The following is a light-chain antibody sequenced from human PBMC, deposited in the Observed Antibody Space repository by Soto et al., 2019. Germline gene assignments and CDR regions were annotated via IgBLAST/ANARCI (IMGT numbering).Light chain of an antibody. CDR3: QQYDSPPPLFT. CDR2: DAS. CDR1: QDISKY. Sequence: DSQMTQSPSSLSASVGDRVTITCQASQDISKYLNWYQQKPGKAPKLLIYDASNLETEVPLRFSGSGSGTDFTFDISSLQPEDVATYYWQQYDSPPPLFTFGPGSKVAIK. J-gene: IGKJ3*01. V-gene: IGKV1-33*01.